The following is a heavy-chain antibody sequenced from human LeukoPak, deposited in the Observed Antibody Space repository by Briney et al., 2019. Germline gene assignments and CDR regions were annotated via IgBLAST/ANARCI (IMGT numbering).Heavy chain of an antibody. CDR1: GFTFSSYN. Sequence: GGSLRLSCAASGFTFSSYNMNWVRQASGKGLEWVSSISSSSSYIYYADSVKGRFTISRDNAKNSLYLQMNSLRAEDTAVYYCARALLYPRDGYNWVYWGQGTLVTVSS. V-gene: IGHV3-21*01. CDR2: ISSSSSYI. D-gene: IGHD5-24*01. CDR3: ARALLYPRDGYNWVY. J-gene: IGHJ4*02.